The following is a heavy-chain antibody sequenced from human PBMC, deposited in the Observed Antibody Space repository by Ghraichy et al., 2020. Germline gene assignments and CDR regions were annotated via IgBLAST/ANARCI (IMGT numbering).Heavy chain of an antibody. CDR1: GFSLSSRGVG. CDR3: ARKTWGYGSENDYVDY. J-gene: IGHJ4*02. CDR2: IYWNDDK. D-gene: IGHD3-10*01. V-gene: IGHV2-5*01. Sequence: SGPTLVKPTQTLTLTCTFSGFSLSSRGVGVGWIRQPPGKALEWLAPIYWNDDKRPSPSLKSRLTITKDTFNNQVVLTMTNRGPVDTATYYCARKTWGYGSENDYVDYWGQGTMVTVSS.